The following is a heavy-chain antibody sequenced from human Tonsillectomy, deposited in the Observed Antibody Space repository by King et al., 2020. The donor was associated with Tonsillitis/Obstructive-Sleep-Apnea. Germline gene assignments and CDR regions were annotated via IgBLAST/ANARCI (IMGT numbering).Heavy chain of an antibody. CDR3: ARGSCWGYDPHDYYFDY. CDR2: IYTSGST. CDR1: GGSISSYY. Sequence: VQLQESGPGLVKPSETLSLTCTVSGGSISSYYWSWIRQPAGKGLEWIGRIYTSGSTNYNHSLKSRVTMSVDTSKNQFSLKLSSVTAADTAVYYCARGSCWGYDPHDYYFDYWGQGTLVTVSS. J-gene: IGHJ4*02. V-gene: IGHV4-4*07. D-gene: IGHD5-12*01.